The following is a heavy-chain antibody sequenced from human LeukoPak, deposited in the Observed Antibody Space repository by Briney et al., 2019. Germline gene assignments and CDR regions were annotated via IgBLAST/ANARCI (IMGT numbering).Heavy chain of an antibody. CDR2: IKGDGSEK. CDR3: ARGGNSYYYGSGPYYFDY. Sequence: PGGSLRLSYAASGFTFSSYSMNWVRQAPGKGLEWVGNIKGDGSEKYYVDSVKGRFTISRDNAKNSLYLQMNSLRAEDTAVYYCARGGNSYYYGSGPYYFDYWGQGTLVTVSS. V-gene: IGHV3-7*01. D-gene: IGHD3-10*01. CDR1: GFTFSSYS. J-gene: IGHJ4*02.